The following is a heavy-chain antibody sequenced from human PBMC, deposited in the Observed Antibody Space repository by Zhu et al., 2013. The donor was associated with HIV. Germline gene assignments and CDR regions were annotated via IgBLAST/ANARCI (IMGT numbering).Heavy chain of an antibody. D-gene: IGHD6-13*01. CDR2: IVVGSGNT. J-gene: IGHJ6*03. CDR1: GFTFTSSA. CDR3: AADRGSSWYAEDYYMDV. Sequence: QLVQSGPEVKKPGTSVKVSCKASGFTFTSSAVQWVRQARGQRLEWIGWIVVGSGNTNYAQKFQERVTITRDMSTSTAYMELSSLRSEDTAVYYCAADRGSSWYAEDYYMDVWGKGTTVTVSS. V-gene: IGHV1-58*01.